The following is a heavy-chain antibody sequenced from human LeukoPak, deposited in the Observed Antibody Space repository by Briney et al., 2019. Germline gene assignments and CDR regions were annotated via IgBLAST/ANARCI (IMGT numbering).Heavy chain of an antibody. J-gene: IGHJ4*02. CDR3: ARLGHSVTYYVDHYYFEY. Sequence: PSETLSLTCTVSGGSISSSTYYWGWIRQPPGKGLEWIGTIYYSGSTYYNPSLKNRITISVDTSKNQFSLNLSSVTATDTAVYYCARLGHSVTYYVDHYYFEYWGQGTLVTASS. V-gene: IGHV4-39*01. D-gene: IGHD1-26*01. CDR2: IYYSGST. CDR1: GGSISSSTYY.